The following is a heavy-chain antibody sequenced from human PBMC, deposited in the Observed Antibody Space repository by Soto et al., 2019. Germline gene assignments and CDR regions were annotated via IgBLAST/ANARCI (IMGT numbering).Heavy chain of an antibody. CDR2: IQNSGNI. CDR3: ARGTDAYKSGS. D-gene: IGHD5-12*01. V-gene: IGHV4-31*03. J-gene: IGHJ5*02. CDR1: GGSISSGNYY. Sequence: QVQLQESGPGLVNPSQTLSLTCTVSGGSISSGNYYWTWIRQHPGKGLEWIGFIQNSGNIDYNPSLRSRLTISLDASKNHFSLQLTAVTAADTAMYCCARGTDAYKSGSWGQGTLVTVSS.